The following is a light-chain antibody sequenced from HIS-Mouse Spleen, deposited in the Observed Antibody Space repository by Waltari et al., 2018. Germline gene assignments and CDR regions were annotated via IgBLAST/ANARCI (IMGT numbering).Light chain of an antibody. CDR1: SSDVGGYNL. V-gene: IGLV2-8*01. CDR3: SSYAGSNNLWV. Sequence: QSALTQPPSASGSPGQSVPIPCTGTSSDVGGYNLVSWYQQHPGKAPKLMIYEVSKRPSGVPDRFSGSKSGNTASLTVSGLQAEDEADYYCSSYAGSNNLWVFGGGTKLTVL. CDR2: EVS. J-gene: IGLJ2*01.